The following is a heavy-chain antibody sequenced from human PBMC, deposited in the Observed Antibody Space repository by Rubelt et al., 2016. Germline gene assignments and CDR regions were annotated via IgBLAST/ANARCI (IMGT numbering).Heavy chain of an antibody. V-gene: IGHV3-23*01. CDR3: ARVVNGNTIAFDI. Sequence: GGALVQPGGSLRLSCAASGFSFRTYAMTWVRQAPGKGLEWVSDLSGSGGSTYYADSVKGRFTISRDNSKNTLYLQMNTLRAEDTAVYYCARVVNGNTIAFDIWGQGTMVTVSS. D-gene: IGHD3-3*01. CDR2: LSGSGGST. J-gene: IGHJ3*02. CDR1: GFSFRTYA.